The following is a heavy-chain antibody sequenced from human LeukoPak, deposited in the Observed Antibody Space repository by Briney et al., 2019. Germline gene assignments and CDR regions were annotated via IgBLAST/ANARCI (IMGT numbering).Heavy chain of an antibody. CDR2: IYYSGST. CDR3: ARQRITMVRGVIGDIDY. V-gene: IGHV4-39*01. Sequence: SETLSLTCAVSGGSISSNSYYWGWIRQPPGKGLEWIGSIYYSGSTYYNPSLKSRVTISVDTSKNQFSLKLSSVTAADTAVYYCARQRITMVRGVIGDIDYWGQGTLVTVSS. J-gene: IGHJ4*02. D-gene: IGHD3-10*01. CDR1: GGSISSNSYY.